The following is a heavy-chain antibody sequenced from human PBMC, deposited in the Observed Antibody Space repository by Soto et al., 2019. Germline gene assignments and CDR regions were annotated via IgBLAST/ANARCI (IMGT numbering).Heavy chain of an antibody. CDR3: ARDYYRMDV. CDR2: TYQSGSA. CDR1: GGSISSGGYS. J-gene: IGHJ6*02. V-gene: IGHV4-30-2*06. Sequence: GPGWSSETLSLTCTVSGGSISSGGYSWTWIRQSPGKGLEWIGYTYQSGSAYYNPSLKSRVTISVDRSKNQFSLNLTSVTAADTVVYYCARDYYRMDVWGQGTTVTVSS.